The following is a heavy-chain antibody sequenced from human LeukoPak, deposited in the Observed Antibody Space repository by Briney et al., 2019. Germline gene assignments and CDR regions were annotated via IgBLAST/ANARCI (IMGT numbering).Heavy chain of an antibody. CDR3: AGELAVAGTLDY. CDR2: IYSGGST. CDR1: EFTVSSNY. Sequence: GGSLRLSCAASEFTVSSNYMSWVRQAPGKGLEWVSVIYSGGSTYYADSVKGRFTISRDNSKNTLYLQMNSLRAEDTAVYYCAGELAVAGTLDYWGQGTLVTVSS. J-gene: IGHJ4*02. V-gene: IGHV3-53*01. D-gene: IGHD6-19*01.